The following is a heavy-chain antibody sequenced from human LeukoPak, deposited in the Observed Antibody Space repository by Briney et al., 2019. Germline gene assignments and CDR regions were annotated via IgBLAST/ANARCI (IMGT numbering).Heavy chain of an antibody. CDR2: IYSGGST. Sequence: PGGSLRLSCAAPGFTFSNSAMSWVRQAPGKGLEGVSLIYSGGSTYYADSVKGRFTISRDNSKNTLYLQMNSLRAEDTAVYYCASPGDQRHSYGYFDYWGQGTLVTVSS. CDR1: GFTFSNSA. V-gene: IGHV3-66*01. CDR3: ASPGDQRHSYGYFDY. J-gene: IGHJ4*02. D-gene: IGHD5-18*01.